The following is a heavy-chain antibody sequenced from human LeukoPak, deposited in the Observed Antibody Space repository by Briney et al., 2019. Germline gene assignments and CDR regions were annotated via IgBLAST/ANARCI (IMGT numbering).Heavy chain of an antibody. CDR2: IYYSGST. D-gene: IGHD2-15*01. CDR1: GGSISSSSYY. J-gene: IGHJ3*02. CDR3: ASPLGYCSGGSCEASAFDI. V-gene: IGHV4-39*01. Sequence: KPSETLSLTCTVSGGSISSSSYYWGWIRQPPGKGLEWIGSIYYSGSTYCNPSLKSRVTISVDTSKNQFSLKLSSVTAADTAVYYCASPLGYCSGGSCEASAFDIWGQGTMVTVSS.